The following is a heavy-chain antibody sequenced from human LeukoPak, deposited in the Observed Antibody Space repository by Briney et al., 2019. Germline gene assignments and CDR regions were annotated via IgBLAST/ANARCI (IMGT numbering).Heavy chain of an antibody. J-gene: IGHJ3*02. CDR1: GITVSTNY. V-gene: IGHV3-69-1*01. Sequence: GGSLRLSFAASGITVSTNYMSWVRQAPGKGLEWVSYISNSAILYADSVKGRFTISRDNARNSLYLQMNSLRAEDTAVYYCAINGCYRGVCAFDIWGQGTMVTVSS. D-gene: IGHD2-21*01. CDR3: AINGCYRGVCAFDI. CDR2: ISNSAI.